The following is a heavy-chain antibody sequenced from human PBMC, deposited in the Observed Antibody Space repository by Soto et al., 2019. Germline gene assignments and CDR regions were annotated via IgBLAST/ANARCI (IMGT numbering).Heavy chain of an antibody. V-gene: IGHV3-23*01. Sequence: EVQLLDSGGGLGQPGGSLRLSCAASGFTCSSYAMNWVRQAPGKGLEWVSVISGSGDSTYYADSVKGRFTISRDNSKNTLHLQMNSLRTEDTAVYYCPRRGPGTYFDYWGQGTLVTVSS. CDR3: PRRGPGTYFDY. J-gene: IGHJ4*02. CDR2: ISGSGDST. CDR1: GFTCSSYA. D-gene: IGHD6-13*01.